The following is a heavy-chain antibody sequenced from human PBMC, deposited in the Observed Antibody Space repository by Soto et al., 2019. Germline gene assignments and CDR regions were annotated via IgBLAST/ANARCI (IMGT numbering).Heavy chain of an antibody. V-gene: IGHV3-30*19. CDR2: ISYDGSNK. CDR1: GFTFSNYA. Sequence: GGSLRLSCAASGFTFSNYAMHWVRQAPGKGLEWVAVISYDGSNKYYADSVKGRFTISRDNSKNTLYLQMNSLRAEDTAVYYCARGKGVTTTLSFDYWGQGTLVTVSS. D-gene: IGHD4-17*01. CDR3: ARGKGVTTTLSFDY. J-gene: IGHJ4*02.